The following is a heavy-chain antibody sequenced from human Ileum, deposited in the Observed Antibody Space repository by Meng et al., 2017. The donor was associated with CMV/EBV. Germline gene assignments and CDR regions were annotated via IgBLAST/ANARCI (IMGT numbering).Heavy chain of an antibody. Sequence: GESLKISCAASGFTFDDYAMHWVRQAPGKGLEWVSVIYTDGETHYADSVKGRFTISRDNSKNTLYLQMDSLRAEDTAVYYCTRGGSWFDPWGQGTLVTVSS. V-gene: IGHV3-66*02. J-gene: IGHJ5*02. CDR2: IYTDGET. D-gene: IGHD3-10*01. CDR1: GFTFDDYA. CDR3: TRGGSWFDP.